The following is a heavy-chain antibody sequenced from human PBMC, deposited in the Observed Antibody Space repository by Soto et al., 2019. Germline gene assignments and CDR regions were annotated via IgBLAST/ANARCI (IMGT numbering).Heavy chain of an antibody. CDR3: ARDRLRGYYSSGFYS. Sequence: ASVKVSCKASGYTFTSNYVHWVRQAPGQGLEWMGVINPTDENKDYAPKFEGRVTMTTATSTNTVFMELSSLKSDDTALYYGARDRLRGYYSSGFYSWGQGTMVTVSS. V-gene: IGHV1-46*01. D-gene: IGHD3-22*01. J-gene: IGHJ4*02. CDR2: INPTDENK. CDR1: GYTFTSNY.